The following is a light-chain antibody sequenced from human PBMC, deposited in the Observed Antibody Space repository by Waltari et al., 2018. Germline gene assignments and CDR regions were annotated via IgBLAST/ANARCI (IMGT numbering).Light chain of an antibody. CDR2: ENT. J-gene: IGLJ7*01. V-gene: IGLV1-51*02. Sequence: QSVLTQPPSVSAAPGQRVTISCSGGSSNIGNNYVSWYRQFPGTAPKLLIYENTVHPSGFPGRCSGSKSGTSATLDITGLQAGDEADYYCGTWDSSLSGAVFGGGTHLTVL. CDR3: GTWDSSLSGAV. CDR1: SSNIGNNY.